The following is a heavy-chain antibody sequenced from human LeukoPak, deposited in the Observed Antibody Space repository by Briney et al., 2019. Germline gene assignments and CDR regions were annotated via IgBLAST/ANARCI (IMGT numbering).Heavy chain of an antibody. V-gene: IGHV1-24*01. Sequence: ASVKVSCKVSGYTLTELSMHWVRQAPGKGLEWMGGFDPEDGETIYAQKFQGRVTMTEDTSTDTAYMELSSLRSEDTAVYYCATVGGSGSQETRNFDYWGQGTLVTASS. J-gene: IGHJ4*02. CDR3: ATVGGSGSQETRNFDY. CDR1: GYTLTELS. CDR2: FDPEDGET. D-gene: IGHD3-10*01.